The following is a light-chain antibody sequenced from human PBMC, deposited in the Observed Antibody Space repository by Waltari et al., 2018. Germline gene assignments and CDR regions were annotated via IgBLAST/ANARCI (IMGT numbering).Light chain of an antibody. CDR3: MQALQRIT. J-gene: IGKJ2*01. Sequence: EIVMSQSPLSLSVTPGESASISCTSSQSLRQTNGYNYVDWYVQKPGRSPQLLLYQTLYRETGLPDRFTGYGSDTECRLEIRGVEADDVGIYYCMQALQRITFGQGTRLEIK. CDR1: QSLRQTNGYNY. V-gene: IGKV2-28*01. CDR2: QTL.